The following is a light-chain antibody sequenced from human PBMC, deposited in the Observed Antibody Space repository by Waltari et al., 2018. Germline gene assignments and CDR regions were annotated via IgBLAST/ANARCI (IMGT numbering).Light chain of an antibody. CDR2: RNN. Sequence: QSALTQPRSVSGSPGQPVTIPVSVRSSNPGRNSLYSYQHPPGTAPHPPIHVTNQQPPGTAPKLLNYRNNQRPSGVPDRFSASKSGTSASLAISGLRSEDEAVYYCAAWDDSLSGPWVFGGGTKVTVL. V-gene: IGLV1-47*01. J-gene: IGLJ3*02. CDR1: SSNPGRNS. CDR3: AAWDDSLSGPWV.